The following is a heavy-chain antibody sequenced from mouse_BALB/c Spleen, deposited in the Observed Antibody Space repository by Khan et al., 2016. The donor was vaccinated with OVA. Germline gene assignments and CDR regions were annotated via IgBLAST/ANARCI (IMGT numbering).Heavy chain of an antibody. CDR2: ISDSGNT. Sequence: EVQLQESGPSLVKPSQTLSLTCYVSGDFFTRGYWHWIRKFPGNKLDYMGYISDSGNTYCNPSLKSRISITRNTCKTQNYLQLNSVTTQDTATCYSSCELRGFAYWGQWTLVTVPS. CDR1: GDFFTRGY. D-gene: IGHD1-1*01. CDR3: SCELRGFAY. J-gene: IGHJ3*01. V-gene: IGHV3-8*02.